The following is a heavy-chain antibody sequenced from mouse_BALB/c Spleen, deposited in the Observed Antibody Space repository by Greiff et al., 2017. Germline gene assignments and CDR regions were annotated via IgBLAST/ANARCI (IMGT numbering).Heavy chain of an antibody. Sequence: EVQLVESGGGLVKPGGSLKLSCAASGFTFSSYAMSWVRQTPEKRLEWVASISSGGSTYYPDSVKGRFTISRDNARNILYLQMSSLRSEDTAMYYCAREGDYDWYFDVWGAGTTVTVSS. CDR1: GFTFSSYA. CDR3: AREGDYDWYFDV. D-gene: IGHD2-4*01. V-gene: IGHV5-6-5*01. CDR2: ISSGGST. J-gene: IGHJ1*01.